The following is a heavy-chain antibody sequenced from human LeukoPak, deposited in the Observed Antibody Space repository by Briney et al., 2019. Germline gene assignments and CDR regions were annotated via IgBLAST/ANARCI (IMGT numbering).Heavy chain of an antibody. CDR3: ARAGNDFWSGYSRYFDY. CDR2: IYHSESP. D-gene: IGHD3-3*01. J-gene: IGHJ4*02. Sequence: SETLSLTCAVSGGSISSSNWWSWVRQPPGKGLEWIGEIYHSESPNYNPSLKSRVIISVDTSKNQFSLKLSSVTAADTAVYYCARAGNDFWSGYSRYFDYWGQGTLVAVSS. CDR1: GGSISSSNW. V-gene: IGHV4-4*02.